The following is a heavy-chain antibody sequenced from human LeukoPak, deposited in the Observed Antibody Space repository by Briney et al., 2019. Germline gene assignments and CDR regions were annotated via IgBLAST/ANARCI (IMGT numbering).Heavy chain of an antibody. Sequence: SETLSLTCTVSGGSISSYYWNWIRQPPGKGLEWIGYIYSSGSTNYNPSLESRVTISVDTSKNQFSLKLSSVTAADTAVYYCATRRGYCSGGNCNYYFDYWGQGTLVTVSS. CDR1: GGSISSYY. J-gene: IGHJ4*02. D-gene: IGHD2-15*01. CDR2: IYSSGST. CDR3: ATRRGYCSGGNCNYYFDY. V-gene: IGHV4-59*01.